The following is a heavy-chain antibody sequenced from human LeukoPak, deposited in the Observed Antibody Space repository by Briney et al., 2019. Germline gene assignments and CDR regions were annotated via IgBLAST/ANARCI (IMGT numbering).Heavy chain of an antibody. V-gene: IGHV4-39*01. CDR1: GGSISSSIYY. CDR3: ARFPSGSGIAVAGFDY. D-gene: IGHD6-19*01. J-gene: IGHJ4*02. CDR2: IYYSGST. Sequence: PSETLSLTCTVSGGSISSSIYYWGWIRQPPGKGLEWIGSIYYSGSTYYNPSLKSRVTISVDTSKNQFSLKLSSVTAADTAVYYCARFPSGSGIAVAGFDYWGQGTLVTVSS.